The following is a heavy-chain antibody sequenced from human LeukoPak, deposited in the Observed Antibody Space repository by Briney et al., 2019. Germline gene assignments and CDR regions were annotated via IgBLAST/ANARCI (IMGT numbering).Heavy chain of an antibody. D-gene: IGHD6-13*01. CDR1: GYTFTSYA. J-gene: IGHJ4*02. CDR2: INTNTGNP. V-gene: IGHV7-4-1*02. CDR3: ARVRFSSSWSKKYYFDY. Sequence: ASVKVSCEASGYTFTSYAMNWVRQAPGQGLEWMGWINTNTGNPTYAQGFTGRFVFSLDTSVSTAYLQISSLKAEDTAVYYCARVRFSSSWSKKYYFDYWGQGTLVTVSS.